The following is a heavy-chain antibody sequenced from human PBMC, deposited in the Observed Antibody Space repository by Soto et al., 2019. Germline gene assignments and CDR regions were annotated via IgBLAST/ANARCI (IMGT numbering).Heavy chain of an antibody. CDR3: TRATPHNWFDS. J-gene: IGHJ5*01. Sequence: EVHVVESGGGLVQPGGSLRLSCEASGATFANYWMHWVRQVPGKGLVWVSRISNDGSDITYADSVKGRFTASRDNTKNMVCLQMNIRSVEDTAVYSCTRATPHNWFDSWGQGPLVTVSS. CDR2: ISNDGSDI. D-gene: IGHD2-15*01. CDR1: GATFANYW. V-gene: IGHV3-74*01.